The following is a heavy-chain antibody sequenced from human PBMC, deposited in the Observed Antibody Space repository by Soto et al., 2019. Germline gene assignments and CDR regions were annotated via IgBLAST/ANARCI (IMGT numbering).Heavy chain of an antibody. V-gene: IGHV3-74*01. Sequence: PGGSLRLSCSASGFALSRSWVHWVRQAPGKGLVWISRINADGSRSNTADFVSGRFTISRDNAKTMADLQMNSVRAEDTAVYYCARGYLGNGNFDSWGQGALVTVSS. CDR1: GFALSRSW. CDR2: INADGSRS. J-gene: IGHJ4*02. CDR3: ARGYLGNGNFDS. D-gene: IGHD2-15*01.